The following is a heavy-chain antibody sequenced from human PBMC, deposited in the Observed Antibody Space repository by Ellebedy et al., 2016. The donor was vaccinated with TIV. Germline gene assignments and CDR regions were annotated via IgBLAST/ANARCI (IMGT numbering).Heavy chain of an antibody. V-gene: IGHV3-33*01. CDR3: ARAPSGGYFSHLDY. J-gene: IGHJ4*02. Sequence: GESLKISCAASGFTFRRYCMPWLRPAPGKEMAWVAIIWYDGSDKYYADSVRDRFTISRDNSKNTLYLQMNSLRAEDTGVYYCARAPSGGYFSHLDYWGQGTLVTVSS. CDR1: GFTFRRYC. CDR2: IWYDGSDK. D-gene: IGHD1-26*01.